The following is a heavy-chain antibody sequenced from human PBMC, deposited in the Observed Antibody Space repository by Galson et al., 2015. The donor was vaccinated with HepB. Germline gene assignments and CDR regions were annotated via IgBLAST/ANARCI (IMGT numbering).Heavy chain of an antibody. J-gene: IGHJ4*02. V-gene: IGHV2-5*02. CDR3: AHRAGATQSLYFDY. D-gene: IGHD1-26*01. Sequence: PALVKPTQTLTLTCTFSGFSLSTTGVGVGWIRQPPGKALEWLALIYWDDDKRYSPSLKSRLTITKDTSKNQVVLTMTNMDPVDTATYYCAHRAGATQSLYFDYWGQGTLVTVSS. CDR2: IYWDDDK. CDR1: GFSLSTTGVG.